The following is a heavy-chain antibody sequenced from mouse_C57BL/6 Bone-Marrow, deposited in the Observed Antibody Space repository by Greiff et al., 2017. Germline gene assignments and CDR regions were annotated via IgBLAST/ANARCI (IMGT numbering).Heavy chain of an antibody. D-gene: IGHD1-1*01. Sequence: VQLKQSGAELVRPGASVKLSCTASGFNIKDDYMHWVKQRPEQGLEWIGWIDPENGDTEYASKFQGKATITADTSSNTAYLQLSSLTSEDTAVYYCTTDGSSSYYFDYWGQGTTLTVSS. J-gene: IGHJ2*01. V-gene: IGHV14-4*01. CDR1: GFNIKDDY. CDR3: TTDGSSSYYFDY. CDR2: IDPENGDT.